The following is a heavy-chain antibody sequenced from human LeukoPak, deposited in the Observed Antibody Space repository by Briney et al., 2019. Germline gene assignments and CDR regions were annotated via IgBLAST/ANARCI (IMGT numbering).Heavy chain of an antibody. CDR1: GFTFSNSA. V-gene: IGHV3-30-3*01. J-gene: IGHJ5*01. CDR2: ISYDGSNK. Sequence: PGRSLRLSCAASGFTFSNSAMQWVRQAPGRGLEWVGFISYDGSNKYYADSVKGRFTISRDPSKNTLYLQMNSLRVEDTAVYYCARSSAGSFAWFDSWGQGTLVSVSS. D-gene: IGHD1-26*01. CDR3: ARSSAGSFAWFDS.